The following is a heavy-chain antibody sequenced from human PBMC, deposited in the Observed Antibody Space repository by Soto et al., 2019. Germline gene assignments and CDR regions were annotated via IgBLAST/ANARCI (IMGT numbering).Heavy chain of an antibody. D-gene: IGHD5-18*01. CDR2: MNPNSGNT. J-gene: IGHJ4*02. CDR1: GYTFPSYD. CDR3: ARERSYGHDY. V-gene: IGHV1-8*01. Sequence: QVQLVQSGAKVRKPGAPVKVSGKPSGYTFPSYDINWVRQATGQGLEWMGWMNPNSGNTVYAQKFQDRVTMTRNTSISTAYMELSSLRSEDTAVYYCARERSYGHDYWGQGTLVTVSS.